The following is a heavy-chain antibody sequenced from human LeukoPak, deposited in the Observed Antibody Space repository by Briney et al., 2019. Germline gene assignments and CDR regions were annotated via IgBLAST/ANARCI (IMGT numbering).Heavy chain of an antibody. V-gene: IGHV3-21*01. Sequence: GGSLRLSCAASGFAFSSYSMNWVHQAPGKGLEWVSSISSSSSYIYYADSVKGRFTISRDNAKNSLYLQMNSLRAEDTAVYYCARDGDDLWSLTPLLDVWGKGTTVTVSS. J-gene: IGHJ6*04. CDR1: GFAFSSYS. D-gene: IGHD3-3*01. CDR2: ISSSSSYI. CDR3: ARDGDDLWSLTPLLDV.